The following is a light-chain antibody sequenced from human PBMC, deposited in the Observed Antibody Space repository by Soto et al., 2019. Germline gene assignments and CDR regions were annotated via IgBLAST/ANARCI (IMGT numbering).Light chain of an antibody. Sequence: DIQMTQSPSSLSASVGDRVIISCQASQDISNYLNWYQQKPGKAPKLLISDASKLEAGVPSRFNGRGSGTECTITISSLQPEDMATYYFQQYDSIPLSFGPGNKGDI. CDR3: QQYDSIPLS. CDR2: DAS. J-gene: IGKJ3*01. CDR1: QDISNY. V-gene: IGKV1-33*01.